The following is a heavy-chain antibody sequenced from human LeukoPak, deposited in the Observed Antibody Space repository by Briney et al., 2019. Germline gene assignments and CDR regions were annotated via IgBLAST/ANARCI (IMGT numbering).Heavy chain of an antibody. CDR2: INPNSGGT. Sequence: ASVKVSCKASGYTFTGYYMRWVRQAPGQGLEWMGWINPNSGGTNYAQKFQGRVTMTRDTSISTAYMELSRLRSDDTAVYYCARSEFLINWFDPWGQGTLVTVSS. CDR1: GYTFTGYY. J-gene: IGHJ5*02. V-gene: IGHV1-2*02. CDR3: ARSEFLINWFDP. D-gene: IGHD2-21*01.